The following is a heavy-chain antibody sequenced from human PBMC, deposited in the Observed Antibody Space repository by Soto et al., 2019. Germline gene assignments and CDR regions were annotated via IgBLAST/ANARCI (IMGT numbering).Heavy chain of an antibody. Sequence: EVQVVESGGGLIQPGGSLRLSCAVSGFTVTINYMSLVRQAPGKGLEWVSVIYSGGTIYYADSVKGRFTISRDTSKNTLYLQMNSLRGEDTSVYYCHGYGYWGQGTLVTVSS. J-gene: IGHJ4*02. CDR2: IYSGGTI. D-gene: IGHD5-12*01. CDR3: HGYGY. CDR1: GFTVTINY. V-gene: IGHV3-53*01.